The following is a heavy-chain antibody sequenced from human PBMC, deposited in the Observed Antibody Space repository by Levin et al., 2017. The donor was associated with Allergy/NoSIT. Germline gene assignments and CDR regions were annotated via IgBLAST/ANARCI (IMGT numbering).Heavy chain of an antibody. CDR3: ARSDIVVVPAAMRTRYYYYYGMDV. CDR1: GYTFTSYA. J-gene: IGHJ6*02. CDR2: INAGNGNT. Sequence: ASVKVSCKASGYTFTSYAMHWVRQAPGQRLEWMGWINAGNGNTKYSQKFQGRVTITRDTSASTAYMELSSLRSEDTAVYYCARSDIVVVPAAMRTRYYYYYGMDVWGQGTTVTVSS. D-gene: IGHD2-2*01. V-gene: IGHV1-3*01.